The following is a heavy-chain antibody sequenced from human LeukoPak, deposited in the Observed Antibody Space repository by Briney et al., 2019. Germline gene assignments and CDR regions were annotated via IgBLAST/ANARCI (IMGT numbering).Heavy chain of an antibody. Sequence: ASVKVSCKASGGTFITYTINWVRQAPGQGLEWMGIINPSGGSTSYAQKFQGRVTMTRDTSTSTVYMELSSLRSEDTAVYYCARDSVGATAYNWFDPWGQGTLVTVSS. CDR2: INPSGGST. J-gene: IGHJ5*02. CDR3: ARDSVGATAYNWFDP. V-gene: IGHV1-46*01. D-gene: IGHD1-26*01. CDR1: GGTFITYT.